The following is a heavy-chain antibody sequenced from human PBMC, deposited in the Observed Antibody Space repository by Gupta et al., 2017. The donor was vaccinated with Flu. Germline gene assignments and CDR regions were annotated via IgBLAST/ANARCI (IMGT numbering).Heavy chain of an antibody. CDR2: ISYDGSNK. CDR3: VKDNRGIVVVTAIPFEY. Sequence: QVQLVESGGGVVQPGRSLRLSCAASGFTFSKSGMQWVRQAPGKGLEWVAVISYDGSNKYYAESVKGRFTISRDNSKNTLYLQMNSLRAEDTAVYYCVKDNRGIVVVTAIPFEYWGQGTLVTVSS. CDR1: GFTFSKSG. D-gene: IGHD2-21*02. V-gene: IGHV3-30*18. J-gene: IGHJ4*02.